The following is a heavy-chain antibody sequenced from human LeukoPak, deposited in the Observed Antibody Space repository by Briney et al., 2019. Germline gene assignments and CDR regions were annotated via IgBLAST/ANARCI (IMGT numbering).Heavy chain of an antibody. CDR2: IYYSGST. J-gene: IGHJ4*02. CDR1: GGSISSSSYY. CDR3: ARHVIAAAGPGDY. V-gene: IGHV4-39*01. Sequence: SETLSLTCTVSGGSISSSSYYWGWIRQPPGKGLEWIGSIYYSGSTYYNPSLKSRVTISVDTSKNQFSLKLSSVTAADTAVYYCARHVIAAAGPGDYWGQGTLVTVSS. D-gene: IGHD6-13*01.